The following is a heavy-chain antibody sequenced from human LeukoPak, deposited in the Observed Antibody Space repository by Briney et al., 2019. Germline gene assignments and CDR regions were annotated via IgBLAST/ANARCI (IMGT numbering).Heavy chain of an antibody. D-gene: IGHD5-18*01. CDR3: AREQNTYGFKRGAFDF. Sequence: PSETLSLTCTVSGVSISSGGYYWSWIRQHPGKGLEWIGYIYYSGSTYYNPSLKSRVTISVDTSKNQFSLKLSSVTAADTAVYYCAREQNTYGFKRGAFDFWGQGTMVTVSS. V-gene: IGHV4-31*03. J-gene: IGHJ3*01. CDR2: IYYSGST. CDR1: GVSISSGGYY.